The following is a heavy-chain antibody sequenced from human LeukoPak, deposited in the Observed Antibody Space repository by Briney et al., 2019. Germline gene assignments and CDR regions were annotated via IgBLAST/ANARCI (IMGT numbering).Heavy chain of an antibody. CDR3: ARVELGSYYDSSDGAFDI. CDR2: MNPNSGNT. J-gene: IGHJ3*02. D-gene: IGHD3-22*01. V-gene: IGHV1-8*01. Sequence: ASVKVSCKASGYTFTSYDINWVRQATAQGLEWVGWMNPNSGNTGYAQKFQGRVTMTRNTSISTAYMELSSLRSEDTAVYYCARVELGSYYDSSDGAFDIWGQGTMVTVSS. CDR1: GYTFTSYD.